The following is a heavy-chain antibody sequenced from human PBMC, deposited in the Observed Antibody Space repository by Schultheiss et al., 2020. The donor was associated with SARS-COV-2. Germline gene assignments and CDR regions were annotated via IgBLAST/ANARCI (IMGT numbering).Heavy chain of an antibody. J-gene: IGHJ4*02. CDR1: GYTFINYD. CDR2: ISPYTGYT. D-gene: IGHD6-19*01. Sequence: ASVKVSCKASGYTFINYDISWVRQAPGQGLEWVGCISPYTGYTNSAQDFKGRVTLTTDTSTSTAYMELRSLRSDDTAVYYCAREEVAVAGPGRYFDYWGQGTLVTVSS. V-gene: IGHV1-18*01. CDR3: AREEVAVAGPGRYFDY.